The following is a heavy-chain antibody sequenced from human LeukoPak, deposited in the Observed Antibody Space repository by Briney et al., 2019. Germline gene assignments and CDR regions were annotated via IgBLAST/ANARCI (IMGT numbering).Heavy chain of an antibody. D-gene: IGHD1-26*01. CDR2: ISSSSSYI. J-gene: IGHJ3*02. CDR3: AMGVGATGAFDI. Sequence: GGSLRLSCAASGFTFSSYSMNWVRQAPGKGLEWVSSISSSSSYINYADSVKGRFTISRDNAKNSLYLQMNSLRAEDTAVYYCAMGVGATGAFDIWGQETMVTVSS. CDR1: GFTFSSYS. V-gene: IGHV3-21*01.